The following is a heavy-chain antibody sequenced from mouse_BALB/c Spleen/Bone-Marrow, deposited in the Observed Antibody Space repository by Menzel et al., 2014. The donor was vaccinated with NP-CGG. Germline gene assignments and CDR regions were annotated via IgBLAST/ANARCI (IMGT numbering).Heavy chain of an antibody. V-gene: IGHV5-15*02. CDR2: ISNLAYSI. J-gene: IGHJ1*01. D-gene: IGHD1-1*01. CDR1: GFTFSDYG. Sequence: EVQGVESGGGLVQPGGSRKLSCAASGFTFSDYGMALVRQAPGKGPEWVAFISNLAYSIYYADTVTGRFTISRENAKNTLYLEMSSLRSEDTAMYYCARDYYGSSYWYPDVWGAGTTVTVSS. CDR3: ARDYYGSSYWYPDV.